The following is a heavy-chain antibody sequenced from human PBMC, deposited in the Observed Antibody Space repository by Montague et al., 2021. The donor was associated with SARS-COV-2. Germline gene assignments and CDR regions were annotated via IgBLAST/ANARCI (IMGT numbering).Heavy chain of an antibody. D-gene: IGHD2-15*01. V-gene: IGHV4-4*07. CDR1: GEPISGFF. Sequence: SETLSLTCSVSGEPISGFFWNWIRQPAGKGLEWIGRIYANGGTDYNPSLESRVTMSVDTSKNQFSLKVNSVTAADTAMYYCARGVVAGPPVVDYWGRGTLVTVSS. CDR3: ARGVVAGPPVVDY. CDR2: IYANGGT. J-gene: IGHJ4*02.